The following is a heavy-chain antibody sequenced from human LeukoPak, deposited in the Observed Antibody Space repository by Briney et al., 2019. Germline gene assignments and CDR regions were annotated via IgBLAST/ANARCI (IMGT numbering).Heavy chain of an antibody. CDR2: ISSSSSYI. J-gene: IGHJ6*03. CDR3: ARDRRFLVGYYYMDV. CDR1: GFTFSRHS. Sequence: GGSLRLSCAASGFTFSRHSINWVRQAPGKGLEWVSSISSSSSYIYYADSVKGRFTISRDNAKNSLYLQMNSLRAEDTAVYYCARDRRFLVGYYYMDVWGKGTTVTVSS. V-gene: IGHV3-21*01.